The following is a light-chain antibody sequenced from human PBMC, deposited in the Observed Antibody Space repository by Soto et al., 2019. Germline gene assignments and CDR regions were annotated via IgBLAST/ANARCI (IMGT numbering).Light chain of an antibody. J-gene: IGLJ1*01. CDR2: EVT. CDR3: SSYAGSNIHYV. CDR1: SSDVGGYNY. Sequence: QPVLTQPPSASGSPGQSVTISCTGASSDVGGYNYVSWYQQHPGKAPKLIIYEVTKRPSGVPDRFSGSKSGNTASLTVSGLQAEDEADYFCSSYAGSNIHYVFGTGTKLTVL. V-gene: IGLV2-8*01.